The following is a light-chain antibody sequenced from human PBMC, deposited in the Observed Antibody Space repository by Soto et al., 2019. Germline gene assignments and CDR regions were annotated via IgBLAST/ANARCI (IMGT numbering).Light chain of an antibody. J-gene: IGLJ2*01. V-gene: IGLV1-40*01. CDR2: GNS. Sequence: QSVLTQPPSVSGALGQRVTISCTGSSSNIGAGYDVHWYQQLPGTAPKILIYGNSNRPSGVPDRFSGSKSGTSASLAITGLQAEDEADYYCQSYDSSLSVVFGGGTKVTVL. CDR1: SSNIGAGYD. CDR3: QSYDSSLSVV.